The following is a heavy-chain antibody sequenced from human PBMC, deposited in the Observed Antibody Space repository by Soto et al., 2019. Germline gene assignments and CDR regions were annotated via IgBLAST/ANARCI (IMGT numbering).Heavy chain of an antibody. V-gene: IGHV3-30*18. CDR2: ISYDGSNK. CDR3: AKIQIDILTGYHAFDI. Sequence: GGSLRLSCAASGFTFSSYGMHWVRQAPGKGLEWVAVISYDGSNKYYADSVKGRFTISRDNSKNTLYLQMNSLRAEDTAVYYCAKIQIDILTGYHAFDIWGQGTMVTVSS. D-gene: IGHD3-9*01. J-gene: IGHJ3*02. CDR1: GFTFSSYG.